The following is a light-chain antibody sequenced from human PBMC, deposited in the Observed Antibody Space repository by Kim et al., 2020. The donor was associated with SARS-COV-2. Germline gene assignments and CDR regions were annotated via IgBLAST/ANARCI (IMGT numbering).Light chain of an antibody. CDR3: QQAYSLPIT. CDR1: QPISSW. Sequence: SVGDRVNITCRASQPISSWLAWYQQKPGRAPKLLIYAASALQSGVPSRFSGIGSGTDFTLTINTLQTEDFATYFCQQAYSLPITFGGGTKVTIK. V-gene: IGKV1-12*01. CDR2: AAS. J-gene: IGKJ4*01.